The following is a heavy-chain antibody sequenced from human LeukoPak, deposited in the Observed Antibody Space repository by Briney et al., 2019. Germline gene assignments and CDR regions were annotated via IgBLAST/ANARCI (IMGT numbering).Heavy chain of an antibody. J-gene: IGHJ4*02. CDR2: IKQDGSDK. CDR1: GFTFSSYW. D-gene: IGHD6-19*01. Sequence: GGSLRLSCAASGFTFSSYWMSWVRQAPGKGLEWVATIKQDGSDKYYVDSVKGRFTISRDNAKNSLYLEMNSLRAEDTAVYYCASRLSSGWYGFDYWGQGTLVTVSS. V-gene: IGHV3-7*01. CDR3: ASRLSSGWYGFDY.